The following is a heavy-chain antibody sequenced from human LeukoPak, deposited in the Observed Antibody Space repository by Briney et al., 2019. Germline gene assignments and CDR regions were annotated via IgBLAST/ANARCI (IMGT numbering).Heavy chain of an antibody. V-gene: IGHV3-7*01. D-gene: IGHD3-16*01. CDR2: IKQDGSEK. J-gene: IGHJ4*02. CDR1: GFTFTSYW. CDR3: GRIRLGEFY. Sequence: GRSLRLSCAASGFTFTSYWMSWVRQAPGKGLEWVANIKQDGSEKYYVDSVKGRFTISRDNAKDSLYLQMNSLRAEDTAVYYCGRIRLGEFYWGQGTLVTVSS.